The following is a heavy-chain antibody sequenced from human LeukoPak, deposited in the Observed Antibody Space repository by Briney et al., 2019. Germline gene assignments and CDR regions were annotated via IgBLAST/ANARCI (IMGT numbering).Heavy chain of an antibody. D-gene: IGHD6-19*01. Sequence: GGSLRLSCAASGFTFSSYGMHWVRQAPGKGLEWVAVIWYDGSNKYYADSVKGRFTISRDNSKNTLYLQMNSLRAEDTAVYYCARGSDIAVALDYWGQGTLVTVSS. J-gene: IGHJ4*02. CDR3: ARGSDIAVALDY. CDR2: IWYDGSNK. CDR1: GFTFSSYG. V-gene: IGHV3-33*01.